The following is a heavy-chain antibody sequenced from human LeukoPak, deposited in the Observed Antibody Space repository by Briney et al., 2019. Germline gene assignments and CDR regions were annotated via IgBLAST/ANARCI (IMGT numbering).Heavy chain of an antibody. CDR1: GFTLRSYA. Sequence: PGGSLRLSCAASGFTLRSYAMSWVRQAPGKGLEWVSAISGSGGSTYYADSVKGRFTISRDNSKNTLYLEMNSLRAKDTAVYYCAKTTTMVIDWFDSWGQGTLVTVSS. CDR2: ISGSGGST. D-gene: IGHD4-23*01. V-gene: IGHV3-23*01. CDR3: AKTTTMVIDWFDS. J-gene: IGHJ5*01.